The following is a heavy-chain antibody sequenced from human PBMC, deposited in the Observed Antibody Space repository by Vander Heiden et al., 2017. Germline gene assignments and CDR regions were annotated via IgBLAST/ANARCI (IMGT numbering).Heavy chain of an antibody. Sequence: QLQLQESGPGLVRPSETLSLTCTVSGGSTGMTTYYWAWIRQPPGKGLEWIGYVYYTGSSLYDLSLKSRVTISLDRYKNQFSLTLSSVTASDTAFYYCARLKGTSNWFDPWGQGIPVTVSS. V-gene: IGHV4-39*01. J-gene: IGHJ5*02. CDR3: ARLKGTSNWFDP. CDR2: VYYTGSS. CDR1: GGSTGMTTYY.